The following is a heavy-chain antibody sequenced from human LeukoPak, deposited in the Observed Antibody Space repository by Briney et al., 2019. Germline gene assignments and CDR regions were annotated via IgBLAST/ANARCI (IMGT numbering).Heavy chain of an antibody. CDR1: GGSISSGGYY. Sequence: SQTLSLTCTVSGGSISSGGYYWSWIRQHPGKGLEWIGYIYYSGSTYYNPSLKSRVTISVDTSKNQFSLKLSSVTAADTAVYYCARDLVPPGAFDIWGQRTMVTVSS. J-gene: IGHJ3*02. CDR2: IYYSGST. D-gene: IGHD2-8*02. V-gene: IGHV4-31*03. CDR3: ARDLVPPGAFDI.